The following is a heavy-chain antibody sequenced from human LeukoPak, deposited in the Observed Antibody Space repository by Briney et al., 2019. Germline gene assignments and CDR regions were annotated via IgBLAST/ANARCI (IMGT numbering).Heavy chain of an antibody. V-gene: IGHV4-59*01. Sequence: NPSETLSLTCSVSGGSISTYYWSWIRQPPGKGLEYIGYIYYSGSTNYNPSLKSRVTISVDTSKNQFSLRLSSVTAADTAVYYCARVTGYVMEDYFDYWGQGTLVTVSS. J-gene: IGHJ4*02. CDR3: ARVTGYVMEDYFDY. D-gene: IGHD6-13*01. CDR1: GGSISTYY. CDR2: IYYSGST.